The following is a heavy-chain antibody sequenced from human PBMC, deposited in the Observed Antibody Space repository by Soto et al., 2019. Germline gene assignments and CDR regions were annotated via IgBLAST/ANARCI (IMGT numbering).Heavy chain of an antibody. Sequence: QVQLVQSGAEVKKPGSAVKVSCKTSGGTFREYAISWVRQAPGQGLEWLGGIIPIFGTINYAQNFQGRVTISADKSTSTAYMELRSLRSGDTAVCYCGRGYCTSTTCEDYYVMYVWGQGTTVTVSS. J-gene: IGHJ6*02. D-gene: IGHD2-2*01. CDR3: GRGYCTSTTCEDYYVMYV. V-gene: IGHV1-69*06. CDR2: IIPIFGTI. CDR1: GGTFREYA.